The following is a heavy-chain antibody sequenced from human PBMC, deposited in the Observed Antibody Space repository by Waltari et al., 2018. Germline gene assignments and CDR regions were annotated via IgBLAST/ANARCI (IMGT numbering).Heavy chain of an antibody. CDR3: AKEGRYSSSFDY. Sequence: QVQLVESGGGVVQPGRSLRLSCAASGFTFSSYGMHWVRQAPGKGLEWVAVIWYDGSNKDYSDSVEGRFTISRDNSKNTLYLQMNSLRAEDTAMYYCAKEGRYSSSFDYWGQGTLVTVSS. CDR1: GFTFSSYG. CDR2: IWYDGSNK. J-gene: IGHJ4*02. V-gene: IGHV3-30*18. D-gene: IGHD6-6*01.